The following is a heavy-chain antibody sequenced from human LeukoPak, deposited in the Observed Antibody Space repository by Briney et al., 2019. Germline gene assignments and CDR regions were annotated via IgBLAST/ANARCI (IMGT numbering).Heavy chain of an antibody. CDR2: ISGNGGRT. CDR1: GFTFSILD. D-gene: IGHD2/OR15-2a*01. J-gene: IGHJ4*02. V-gene: IGHV3-23*01. CDR3: ARWEATDTWVYVY. Sequence: GGSLRLSCAASGFTFSILDMRWVRQAPGNGLEWVSAISGNGGRTYYADSVKGRFTISRDNSKNTLYLQMNSLRAEDTAVYYCARWEATDTWVYVYWGQRTLVTVSS.